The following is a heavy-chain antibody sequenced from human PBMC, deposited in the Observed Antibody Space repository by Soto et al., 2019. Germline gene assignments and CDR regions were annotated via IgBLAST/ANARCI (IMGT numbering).Heavy chain of an antibody. V-gene: IGHV4-61*08. J-gene: IGHJ4*02. Sequence: PSETLSLTCAVSGGSISSGGYYWSWIRQPPGKGLEWIGYIYYSGSTNYNPSLKSRVTISVDTSKNQFSLKLSSVTAADTAVYYCARVRAAAGYYFDYWGQGTLVTVS. CDR2: IYYSGST. CDR3: ARVRAAAGYYFDY. D-gene: IGHD6-13*01. CDR1: GGSISSGGYY.